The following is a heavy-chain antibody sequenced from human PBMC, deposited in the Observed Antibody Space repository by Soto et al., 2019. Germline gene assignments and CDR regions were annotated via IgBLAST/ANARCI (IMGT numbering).Heavy chain of an antibody. CDR2: ISWNSGSI. V-gene: IGHV3-9*01. J-gene: IGHJ4*02. Sequence: PGGSLRLSCXASGFTFDDYAMHWVRQAPGKGLEWVSGISWNSGSIGYADSVKGRFTISRDNAKNSLYLQMNSLRAEDTALYYCAKDRGYSSGWFDYWGQGTLVTVSS. CDR3: AKDRGYSSGWFDY. D-gene: IGHD6-19*01. CDR1: GFTFDDYA.